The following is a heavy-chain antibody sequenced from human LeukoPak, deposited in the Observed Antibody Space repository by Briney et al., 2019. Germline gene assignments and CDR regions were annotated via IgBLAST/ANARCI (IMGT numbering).Heavy chain of an antibody. CDR1: GFTFSNYA. CDR2: ISGSGIST. CDR3: AKVPSVDYYNYYMDV. V-gene: IGHV3-23*01. Sequence: TGGSLRLSCAASGFTFSNYAMSWVRQAPGKGLEWVSAISGSGISTYYADSVKGRFTISRDNSKNTLYLQMNSLRVEDTAVYYCAKVPSVDYYNYYMDVWGKGSTVTVSS. D-gene: IGHD4-23*01. J-gene: IGHJ6*03.